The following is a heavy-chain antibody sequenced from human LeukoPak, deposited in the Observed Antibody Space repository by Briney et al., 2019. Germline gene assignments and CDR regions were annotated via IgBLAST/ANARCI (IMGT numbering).Heavy chain of an antibody. CDR3: ARGWFGGQYSWFDP. D-gene: IGHD3-10*01. CDR2: IIPIFGTA. Sequence: ASVKVSCKASGYTFTDYYMHWVRQAPGQGLEWMGGIIPIFGTANYAQKFQGRVTITADESTSTAYMELSSLRSEDTAVYYCARGWFGGQYSWFDPWGQGTLVTVSS. V-gene: IGHV1-69*13. J-gene: IGHJ5*02. CDR1: GYTFTDYY.